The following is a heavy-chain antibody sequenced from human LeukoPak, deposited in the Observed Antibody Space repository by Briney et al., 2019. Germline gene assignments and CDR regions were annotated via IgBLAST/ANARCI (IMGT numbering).Heavy chain of an antibody. V-gene: IGHV3-23*01. D-gene: IGHD3-16*01. Sequence: GGSLRLSCAAPGFTFSDYNMNWVRQAPGKGLEWLAAVYGGGDTTYYADSVKGRFTISRDNSKSTLYLQMNSLKAEDTAVYYCAKTAMIKIIIKSYPKGLHYWGQGTLVAVSS. CDR2: VYGGGDTT. CDR3: AKTAMIKIIIKSYPKGLHY. CDR1: GFTFSDYN. J-gene: IGHJ4*02.